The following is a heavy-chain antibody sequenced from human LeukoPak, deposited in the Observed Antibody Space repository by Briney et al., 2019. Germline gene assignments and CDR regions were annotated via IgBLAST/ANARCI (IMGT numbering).Heavy chain of an antibody. Sequence: PTETLSLTCTVSGGSISSYYWSRIRQPPGKGLEWIGYIYYSGSTNYNPSLKSRVTISVDTSKNQFSPKLSSVTAADTAVYYCARDRPTSGAVPAASRYYFDYWGQGTLVTVSS. D-gene: IGHD2-2*01. CDR2: IYYSGST. CDR1: GGSISSYY. CDR3: ARDRPTSGAVPAASRYYFDY. J-gene: IGHJ4*02. V-gene: IGHV4-59*01.